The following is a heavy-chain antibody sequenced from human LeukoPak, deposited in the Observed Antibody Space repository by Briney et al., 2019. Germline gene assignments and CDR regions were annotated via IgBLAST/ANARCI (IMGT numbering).Heavy chain of an antibody. J-gene: IGHJ6*03. CDR2: MNPISGNI. CDR1: GYTFTSYD. CDR3: ARGPPIRGYRYGYDTGYYYSYSMDV. V-gene: IGHV1-8*01. D-gene: IGHD5-18*01. Sequence: ASVKVSCKASGYTFTSYDINWVRQPTGQGLEWVGWMNPISGNIGHAQKFQGRVTTTRDTSISTAYMELSSLRSEDTAVYYCARGPPIRGYRYGYDTGYYYSYSMDVWGKGTTVTISS.